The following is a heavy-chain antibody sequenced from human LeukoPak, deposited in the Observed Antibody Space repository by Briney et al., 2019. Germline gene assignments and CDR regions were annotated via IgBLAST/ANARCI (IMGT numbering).Heavy chain of an antibody. V-gene: IGHV1-18*01. CDR3: ARLKRFDP. CDR2: ISGYNGNT. Sequence: GASVKVSCKASGYTFTTYNINWVRQAPGQGLEWMGWISGYNGNTNYAQKLQGRVTMTTDTSTSTAYMELRSLKSDDTAVYYCARLKRFDPWGQGTLVTVSS. J-gene: IGHJ5*02. CDR1: GYTFTTYN.